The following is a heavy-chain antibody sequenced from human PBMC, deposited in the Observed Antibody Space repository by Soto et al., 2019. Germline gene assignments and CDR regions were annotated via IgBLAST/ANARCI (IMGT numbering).Heavy chain of an antibody. Sequence: GGSLRLSCAASGFTFDDYAMHWVRQAPGKGLEWVSGISWNSGSIGYADSVKGRFTISRDNAKNSLYLQMNSLRAEDTALYYCAKDILAGNYYYYYMDVWGKGTTVTVSS. J-gene: IGHJ6*03. CDR3: AKDILAGNYYYYYMDV. D-gene: IGHD6-19*01. V-gene: IGHV3-9*01. CDR2: ISWNSGSI. CDR1: GFTFDDYA.